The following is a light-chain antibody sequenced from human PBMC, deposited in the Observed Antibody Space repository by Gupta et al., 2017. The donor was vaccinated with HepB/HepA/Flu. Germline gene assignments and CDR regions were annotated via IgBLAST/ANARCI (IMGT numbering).Light chain of an antibody. Sequence: DIQMTQSPSTLSASVGDRVTITCRASQSIKTWLAWYQQKPGKAPKLLIYKASSLESGVPSRFSGSGSGTEFTLTISSLQPDDFATYYCQQYDSHLCSFGQGTKLEIK. CDR2: KAS. V-gene: IGKV1-5*03. CDR1: QSIKTW. CDR3: QQYDSHLCS. J-gene: IGKJ2*04.